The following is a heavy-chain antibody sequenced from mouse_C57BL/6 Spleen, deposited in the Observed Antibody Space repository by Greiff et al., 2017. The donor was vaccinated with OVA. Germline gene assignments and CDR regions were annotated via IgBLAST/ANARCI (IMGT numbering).Heavy chain of an antibody. V-gene: IGHV5-12*01. Sequence: EVKVVESGGGLVQPGGSLKLSCAASGFTFSDYYMYWVRQTPEKRLEWVAYISNGGGSTYYPDTVKGRFTISRDNAKNTLYLQMSRLKSEDTAMYYCARRGYGSSYLSYWYFDVWGTGTTVTVSS. CDR2: ISNGGGST. J-gene: IGHJ1*03. CDR3: ARRGYGSSYLSYWYFDV. D-gene: IGHD1-1*01. CDR1: GFTFSDYY.